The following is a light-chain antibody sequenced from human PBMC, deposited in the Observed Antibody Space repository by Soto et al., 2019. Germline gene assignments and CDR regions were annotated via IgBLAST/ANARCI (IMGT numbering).Light chain of an antibody. V-gene: IGKV3-20*01. J-gene: IGKJ4*01. CDR2: GAS. CDR3: QQYGSSPPNT. CDR1: QSVSSSY. Sequence: EIVLTQSPGTLSLSPGERATLSCRASQSVSSSYLAWYQQKPGQAPRLLIYGASSRATGIPDRFSGSGSGTDFTLTISRLEPEDFAVYYCQQYGSSPPNTFGGGTKGGYQ.